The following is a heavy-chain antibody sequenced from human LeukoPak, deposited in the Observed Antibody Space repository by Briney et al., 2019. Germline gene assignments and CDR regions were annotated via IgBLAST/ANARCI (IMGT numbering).Heavy chain of an antibody. J-gene: IGHJ5*02. V-gene: IGHV4-4*02. D-gene: IGHD2-2*01. Sequence: PSGTLSLTCAVSGGSISSSNWWSWVRQPPGKGLEWIGEIYHSGSTNYNPSLKSRVTISVDKSKNQFSLKLSSVTAADTAVYYCANKLGCCSSTSCYSWFDPWGQGTLVTVSS. CDR3: ANKLGCCSSTSCYSWFDP. CDR1: GGSISSSNW. CDR2: IYHSGST.